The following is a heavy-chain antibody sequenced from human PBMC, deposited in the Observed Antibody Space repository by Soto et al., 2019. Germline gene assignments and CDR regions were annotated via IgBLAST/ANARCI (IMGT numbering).Heavy chain of an antibody. V-gene: IGHV3-23*01. CDR1: GFTFSSYA. D-gene: IGHD1-1*01. CDR3: AKVLEPRIYYYGMDV. J-gene: IGHJ6*02. CDR2: ISGSSGST. Sequence: GGSLRLSCAASGFTFSSYAMSWVRQAPGKGLEWVSAISGSSGSTYYADSVKGRFTISRDNSKNTLYLQMNSLRAEDTAVYYCAKVLEPRIYYYGMDVWGQGTTVTVSS.